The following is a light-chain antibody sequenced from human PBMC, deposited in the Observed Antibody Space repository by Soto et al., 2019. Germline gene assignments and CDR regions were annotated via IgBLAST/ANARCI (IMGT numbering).Light chain of an antibody. CDR3: QQYNNWPT. J-gene: IGKJ2*01. Sequence: EIVMTQSPATLSVSPGERATLSCRASQSVSSNLAWYQHKPGQAPRLLIYGASTRATGIPARFSGSGSGTEFTLTISSLQSEEFAVYYCQQYNNWPTFGQGTKLDIK. CDR2: GAS. CDR1: QSVSSN. V-gene: IGKV3-15*01.